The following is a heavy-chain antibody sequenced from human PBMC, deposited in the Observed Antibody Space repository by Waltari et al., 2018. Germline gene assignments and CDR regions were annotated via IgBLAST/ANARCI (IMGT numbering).Heavy chain of an antibody. J-gene: IGHJ5*02. D-gene: IGHD6-13*01. V-gene: IGHV4-39*07. CDR2: IYYSGST. Sequence: QLQLQESGPGLVKPSETLSLTCTVSGGSISSSSYYWGWIRQPPGKGLEWIGSIYYSGSTYYNPSLKSRVTISVDTSKNQFSLKLSSVTAADTAVYYCARDRERAAAGTFYWFDPWGQGTLVTVSS. CDR1: GGSISSSSYY. CDR3: ARDRERAAAGTFYWFDP.